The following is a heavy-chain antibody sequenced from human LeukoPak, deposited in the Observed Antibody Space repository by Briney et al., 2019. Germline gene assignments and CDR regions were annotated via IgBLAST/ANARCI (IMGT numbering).Heavy chain of an antibody. J-gene: IGHJ3*02. D-gene: IGHD3-22*01. Sequence: SETLSLTCAVYGGSFSGYYWGWIRQPPGKGLEWIGSIYYSGSTYYNPSLKSRVTISVDTSKNQFSLKLSSVTAADTAVYYCARRPRTDSSGYFAFDIWGQGTMVTVSS. CDR1: GGSFSGYY. V-gene: IGHV4-39*01. CDR2: IYYSGST. CDR3: ARRPRTDSSGYFAFDI.